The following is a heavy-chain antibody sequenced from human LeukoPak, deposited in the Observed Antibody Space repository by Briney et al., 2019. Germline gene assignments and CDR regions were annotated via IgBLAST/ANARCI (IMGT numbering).Heavy chain of an antibody. Sequence: SETLSLTCTVSGASISGYYWSWIRQPPGKGLEWIGYVYYSGRTDYNPSLKSRVTISSDESKNQFSLNLRTVTAADTAVYYCARQALTRNFGLDHWGQGILVPVSS. J-gene: IGHJ4*02. CDR3: ARQALTRNFGLDH. CDR2: VYYSGRT. V-gene: IGHV4-59*08. CDR1: GASISGYY. D-gene: IGHD3/OR15-3a*01.